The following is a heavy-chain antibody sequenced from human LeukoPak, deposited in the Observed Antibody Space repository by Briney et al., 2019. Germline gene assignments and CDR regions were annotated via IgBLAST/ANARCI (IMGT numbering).Heavy chain of an antibody. D-gene: IGHD2-2*01. V-gene: IGHV1-24*01. CDR3: ATDRGLTGYCSSTSCPFDY. J-gene: IGHJ4*02. CDR2: FDPEDGET. CDR1: GYTLTELS. Sequence: ASVKVSCKASGYTLTELSMHWVRQAPGKGLEWMGGFDPEDGETIYAQKFQGRVTMTEGTSTGTAYMELSSLRSEDTAVFYCATDRGLTGYCSSTSCPFDYWGQGTLVTVSS.